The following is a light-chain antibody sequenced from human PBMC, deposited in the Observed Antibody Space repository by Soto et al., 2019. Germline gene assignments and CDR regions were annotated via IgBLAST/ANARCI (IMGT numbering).Light chain of an antibody. CDR3: SSYTSRDTVV. V-gene: IGLV2-14*01. J-gene: IGLJ2*01. CDR2: EVT. Sequence: QSALTQPASVSGSPGQSITISCTGTTNDVGGYNYVSWYQQHPGKAPKLMIFEVTNRPSGVSNRFSGSKSGNTASLAISGLQDEDEAGYYCSSYTSRDTVVFGGGTKLTVL. CDR1: TNDVGGYNY.